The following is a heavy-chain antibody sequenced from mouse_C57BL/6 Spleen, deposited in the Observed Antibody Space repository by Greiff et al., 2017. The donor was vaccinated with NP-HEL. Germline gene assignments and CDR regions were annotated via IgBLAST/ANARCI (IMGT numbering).Heavy chain of an antibody. CDR1: GYSFTGYY. J-gene: IGHJ2*01. CDR3: ARDDGPDY. V-gene: IGHV1-42*01. Sequence: VQLQQSGPELVKPGASVKISCKASGYSFTGYYMNWVKQSPEKSLEWIGEINPSTGGTTYNQKFKAKATLTVDKSSSTAYMQLKSLTSEDSAVYYCARDDGPDYWGQGTTLTVSS. D-gene: IGHD2-3*01. CDR2: INPSTGGT.